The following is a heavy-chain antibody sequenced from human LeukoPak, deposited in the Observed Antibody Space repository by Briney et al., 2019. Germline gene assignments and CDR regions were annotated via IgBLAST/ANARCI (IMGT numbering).Heavy chain of an antibody. Sequence: PGGSLRLSCAASGFTVSSNYMSWVRQAPGKGLEWVSVISARGGSTNYADSVKGRFTISRDNAKNTLYLQMNSLRAEDTAVYYCARARTHFDYWGQGTLVTVSS. CDR3: ARARTHFDY. CDR2: ISARGGST. J-gene: IGHJ4*02. D-gene: IGHD2-2*01. V-gene: IGHV3-53*01. CDR1: GFTVSSNY.